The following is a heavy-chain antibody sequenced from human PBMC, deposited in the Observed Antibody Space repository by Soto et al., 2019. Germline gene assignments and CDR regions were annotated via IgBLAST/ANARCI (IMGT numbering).Heavy chain of an antibody. D-gene: IGHD3-22*01. CDR2: ISGSGGST. J-gene: IGHJ3*02. CDR3: ANQEDYYDSSGDFDAFDI. CDR1: GFTFSSYA. V-gene: IGHV3-23*01. Sequence: LRLSCAASGFTFSSYAMSWVRQAPGKGLEWVSAISGSGGSTCYADSVKGRFTISRDNSKNTLYLQMNSLRVEDTAVYYCANQEDYYDSSGDFDAFDIWGQGTMVTVS.